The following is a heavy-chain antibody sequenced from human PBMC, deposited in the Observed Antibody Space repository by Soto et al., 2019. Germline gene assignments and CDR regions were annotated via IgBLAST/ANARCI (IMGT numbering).Heavy chain of an antibody. CDR3: ARDRGSGYYLVSCAFDL. D-gene: IGHD5-12*01. J-gene: IGHJ4*02. CDR2: ISSSNSGSTI. V-gene: IGHV3-48*02. CDR1: GFTFSSYS. Sequence: EVQLVESGGGLVQPGGSLRLSCAASGFTFSSYSMNWVRQAPGKGLEWVSYISSSNSGSTIYYADSVKGRYTISREYAKNSLNLEMHSLSDDDSAVYYCARDRGSGYYLVSCAFDLWGQGNLVTVSA.